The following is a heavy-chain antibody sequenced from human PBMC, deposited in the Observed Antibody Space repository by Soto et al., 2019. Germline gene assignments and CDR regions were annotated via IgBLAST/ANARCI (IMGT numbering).Heavy chain of an antibody. CDR2: IYPGDSNT. V-gene: IGHV5-51*01. D-gene: IGHD2-2*02. CDR1: GYSFTNYW. CDR3: ARQGYCSSTACYTVDY. Sequence: GETLKISCKGSGYSFTNYWIGWVRQMPGKGLEWMGIIYPGDSNTRYSPSFQGQVTISADKSISTAYLQWSSLKASDTAMYYCARQGYCSSTACYTVDYWGQGALVTVSS. J-gene: IGHJ4*02.